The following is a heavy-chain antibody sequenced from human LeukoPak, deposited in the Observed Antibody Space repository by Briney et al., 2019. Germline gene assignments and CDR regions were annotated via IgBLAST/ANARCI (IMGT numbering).Heavy chain of an antibody. D-gene: IGHD3-3*01. CDR3: ARLGAGPTYYDFWSGYSSFYFDY. V-gene: IGHV4-39*01. CDR2: IHYSGNT. J-gene: IGHJ4*02. CDR1: GGSTSSSNYY. Sequence: PSETLSLTCTVSGGSTSSSNYYWGWIRQPPGKGLEWIGGIHYSGNTYYNPSLKGRVTISVDTSKNQFSLKLSSVTAADTAVYYCARLGAGPTYYDFWSGYSSFYFDYWGQGTLVTVSS.